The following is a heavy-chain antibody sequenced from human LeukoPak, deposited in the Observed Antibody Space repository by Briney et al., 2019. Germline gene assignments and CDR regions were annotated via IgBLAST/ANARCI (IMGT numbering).Heavy chain of an antibody. V-gene: IGHV3-30*02. CDR3: AKDLWSGYFRFDY. D-gene: IGHD3-3*01. J-gene: IGHJ4*02. Sequence: GGSLRLSCAASGFTFSSYGMHWVRQAPGNGLEWVTFIRYDGSNKDYADSVKGRFTISRDNSKNTLYLQMNSLRAEDTAVYYCAKDLWSGYFRFDYWGQGTLVTVSS. CDR2: IRYDGSNK. CDR1: GFTFSSYG.